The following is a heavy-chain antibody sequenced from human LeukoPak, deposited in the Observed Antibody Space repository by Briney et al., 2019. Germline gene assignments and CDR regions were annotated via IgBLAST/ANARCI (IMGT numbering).Heavy chain of an antibody. D-gene: IGHD3-22*01. CDR1: GFTFSSYS. CDR2: ISSSSRNI. Sequence: GGSLRLSCAVSGFTFSSYSMNWVRQAPGKGLEWVSSISSSSRNIFYADSLKGRFTISRDNAKNSLYLQMNSLRAEDTAVYYCARAGVHYYDSSGTDVLDIWGQGTMVTVSS. J-gene: IGHJ3*02. CDR3: ARAGVHYYDSSGTDVLDI. V-gene: IGHV3-21*01.